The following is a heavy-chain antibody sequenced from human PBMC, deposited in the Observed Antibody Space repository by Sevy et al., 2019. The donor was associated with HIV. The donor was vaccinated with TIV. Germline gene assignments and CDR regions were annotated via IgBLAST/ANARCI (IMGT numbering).Heavy chain of an antibody. J-gene: IGHJ3*02. V-gene: IGHV4-39*02. CDR3: ARETWSGSARVGDAGDI. CDR2: IYYIGST. D-gene: IGHD3-16*01. CDR1: GGSISSSSYY. Sequence: SETLSLTCTVSGGSISSSSYYWGWIRQPPGKGLEWIGCIYYIGSTYYNPSLKNRVTISVDTSKNHVSLKLSSVTAAGTAVYYCARETWSGSARVGDAGDIWGQGTMVTVSS.